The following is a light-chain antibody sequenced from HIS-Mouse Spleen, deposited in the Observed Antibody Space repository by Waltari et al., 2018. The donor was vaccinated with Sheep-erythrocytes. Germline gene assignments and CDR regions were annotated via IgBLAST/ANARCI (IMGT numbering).Light chain of an antibody. CDR3: CSYAGSYNHV. Sequence: QSALTQPRSVSGSPGQSVTISCTGTSRDVGCYNHVSWYQQNPGKAPKLMIYDVSKRPSGVPDRFSGSKSGNTASLTISGLQAEDEADYYCCSYAGSYNHVFATGTKVTVL. J-gene: IGLJ1*01. V-gene: IGLV2-11*01. CDR2: DVS. CDR1: SRDVGCYNH.